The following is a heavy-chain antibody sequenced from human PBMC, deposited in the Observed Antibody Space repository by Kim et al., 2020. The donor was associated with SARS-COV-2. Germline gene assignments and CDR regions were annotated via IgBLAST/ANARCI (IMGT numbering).Heavy chain of an antibody. J-gene: IGHJ3*02. V-gene: IGHV3-21*01. CDR3: ARDIARGGRDAFDI. D-gene: IGHD6-13*01. Sequence: GGSLRLSCAASGFTFSSYSMNWVRQAPGKGLEWVSSISSSSSYIYYADSVKGRFTISRDNAKNSLYLQMNSLRAEDTAVYYCARDIARGGRDAFDIWGQGTMVTVSS. CDR1: GFTFSSYS. CDR2: ISSSSSYI.